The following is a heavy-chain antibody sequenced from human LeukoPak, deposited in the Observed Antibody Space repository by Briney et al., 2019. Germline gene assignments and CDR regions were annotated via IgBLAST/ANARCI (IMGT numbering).Heavy chain of an antibody. Sequence: GESLKIPCMTSGYRFTTNWIGWVRQMPGKGLEWMGIIYPGDSDTRYSPSFQGQVTISADKTINTAYLQWSSLKASDTAMYYCASSQMVHFWGQGTLVTVSS. CDR3: ASSQMVHF. V-gene: IGHV5-51*01. D-gene: IGHD3-10*01. J-gene: IGHJ4*02. CDR1: GYRFTTNW. CDR2: IYPGDSDT.